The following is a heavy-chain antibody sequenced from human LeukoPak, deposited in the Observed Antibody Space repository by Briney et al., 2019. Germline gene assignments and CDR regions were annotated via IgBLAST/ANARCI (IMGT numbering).Heavy chain of an antibody. J-gene: IGHJ4*02. D-gene: IGHD3-9*01. CDR3: ARGKDFDWLPIDY. Sequence: PGRSLRLSCAASGFTFSSYATHRVRQAPGKGLEWVAVISYDGSNKYYADSVKGRFTISRDNSKNTLYLQMNSLRAEDTAVYYCARGKDFDWLPIDYWGQGTLVTVSS. CDR2: ISYDGSNK. V-gene: IGHV3-30*04. CDR1: GFTFSSYA.